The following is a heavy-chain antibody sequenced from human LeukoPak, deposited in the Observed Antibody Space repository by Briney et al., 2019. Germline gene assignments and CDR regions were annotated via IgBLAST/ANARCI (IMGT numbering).Heavy chain of an antibody. V-gene: IGHV4-31*03. CDR1: GGSISSNNHY. CDR2: IQYSGST. J-gene: IGHJ4*02. D-gene: IGHD2-15*01. Sequence: SETLSLTCTVSGGSISSNNHYWGWIRQPPGKGLEWIGCIQYSGSTYYNPSLKSRVIILVDTSKNQFSLKLSSVTVADTAVYYCARSPKRCCPYFDYWGQGTLVTVSS. CDR3: ARSPKRCCPYFDY.